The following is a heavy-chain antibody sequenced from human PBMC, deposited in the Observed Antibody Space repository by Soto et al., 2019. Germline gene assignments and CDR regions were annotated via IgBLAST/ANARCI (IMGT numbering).Heavy chain of an antibody. D-gene: IGHD5-12*01. CDR1: GFTFSSYW. CDR3: ARGATGYGNFDY. V-gene: IGHV3-74*01. CDR2: INGDGSSL. Sequence: EVQLVESGGGLVQPGGSLRLSCGASGFTFSSYWMHWVRQAPGKGLVWVSRINGDGSSLYYADSVKGRLTISRDSAKNTLYLQINSLRDEDTGVYYCARGATGYGNFDYWGQGTLVTVSS. J-gene: IGHJ4*02.